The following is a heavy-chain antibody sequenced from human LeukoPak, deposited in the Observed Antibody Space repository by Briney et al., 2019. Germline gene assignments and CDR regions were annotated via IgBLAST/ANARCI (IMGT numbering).Heavy chain of an antibody. D-gene: IGHD2-2*01. CDR2: IYPGDSDT. J-gene: IGHJ3*02. V-gene: IGHV5-51*01. CDR3: ARRVRCSSTSCHDAFDI. CDR1: GYSFSSYY. Sequence: PGESLKISCKGSGYSFSSYYIGWVRQMPGKGLEWMGIIYPGDSDTRYSPSFQGQVTISADKSISTAYLQWSSLKASDTAMYYCARRVRCSSTSCHDAFDIWGQGTMVTVSS.